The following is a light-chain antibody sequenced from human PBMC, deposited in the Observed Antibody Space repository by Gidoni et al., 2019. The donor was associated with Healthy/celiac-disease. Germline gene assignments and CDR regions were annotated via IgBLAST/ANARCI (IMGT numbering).Light chain of an antibody. J-gene: IGKJ1*01. CDR3: QQSYSTPRT. CDR1: QSISRY. Sequence: EIQMTQSPSSLSASVGDRVTTTFRARQSISRYLNWYQQKPGKAPKLLIDAATSLQSGVPSRCSGSGSGTDCTLTISSLQPEDFATYYCQQSYSTPRTFXXXTKVEIK. V-gene: IGKV1-39*01. CDR2: AAT.